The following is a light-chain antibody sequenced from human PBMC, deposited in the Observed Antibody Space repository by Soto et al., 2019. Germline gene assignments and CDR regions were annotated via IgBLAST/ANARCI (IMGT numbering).Light chain of an antibody. CDR2: AAY. Sequence: DIQMTQSPSSLSASVGDRVTITCRASQGITNYLAWYQQKPGKVPKLLISAAYTLQSGVPPRFSGSGSGTDLTLTIRSLQPEDVATYYCQRYNSAPFTFGPGTRVDI. J-gene: IGKJ3*01. CDR3: QRYNSAPFT. CDR1: QGITNY. V-gene: IGKV1-27*01.